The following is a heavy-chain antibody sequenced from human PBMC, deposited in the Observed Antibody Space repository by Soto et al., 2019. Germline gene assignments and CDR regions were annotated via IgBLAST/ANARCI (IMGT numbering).Heavy chain of an antibody. CDR2: ISGSGSNP. D-gene: IGHD4-17*01. Sequence: EVQVLESGGGLVQPGGSLRLSCAASGFTFSSYAMSWVRQAPGQGLEWVSAISGSGSNPYYAYAVKGRFTITRDNSKNTLDLKMNSLRAEDPALYYCATTASMTIRYGFDHWGQGTLGTVSS. V-gene: IGHV3-23*01. J-gene: IGHJ4*02. CDR1: GFTFSSYA. CDR3: ATTASMTIRYGFDH.